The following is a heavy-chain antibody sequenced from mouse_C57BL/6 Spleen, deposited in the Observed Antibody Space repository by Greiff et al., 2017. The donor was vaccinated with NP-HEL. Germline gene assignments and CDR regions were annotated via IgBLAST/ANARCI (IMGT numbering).Heavy chain of an antibody. J-gene: IGHJ1*03. D-gene: IGHD1-1*01. CDR1: GYSFTSYY. CDR3: AEDGDYYGSSHWYFDV. Sequence: QVQLQQSGPELVKPGASVKISCKASGYSFTSYYIHWVKQRPGQGLEWIGWIYPGSGNTKYNEKFKGKATLTADTSSSTAYMQLSSLTSGDSAVYYCAEDGDYYGSSHWYFDVWGTGTTVTVSS. V-gene: IGHV1-66*01. CDR2: IYPGSGNT.